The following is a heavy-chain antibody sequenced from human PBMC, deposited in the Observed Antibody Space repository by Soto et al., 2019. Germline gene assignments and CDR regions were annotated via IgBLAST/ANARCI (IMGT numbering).Heavy chain of an antibody. Sequence: QVQLRESGPGLVKPSQTLYLTCTVSGGSISSGGYYWSWIRQHPGKGLEWIGYIYYSGSTYYNPSLKSRVTISVDTSKNQISLKLSSVTDADTAVYYCASGGVSAASSLDYWGQGTLVTVSS. CDR1: GGSISSGGYY. CDR3: ASGGVSAASSLDY. CDR2: IYYSGST. V-gene: IGHV4-31*03. D-gene: IGHD2-2*01. J-gene: IGHJ4*02.